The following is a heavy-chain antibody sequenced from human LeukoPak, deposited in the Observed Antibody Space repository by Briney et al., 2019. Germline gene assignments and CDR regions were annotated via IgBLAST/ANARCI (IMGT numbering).Heavy chain of an antibody. Sequence: ASVKLSCKASGYTFTVYYMDWVRQAPGQGLEWMGWINPNSGGTNYAQKFQGRVTMTRDTSISTAYMELSRLRSDDTAVYYCARVRSIAAAADYWGQGTLVTVSS. V-gene: IGHV1-2*02. J-gene: IGHJ4*02. CDR1: GYTFTVYY. CDR3: ARVRSIAAAADY. CDR2: INPNSGGT. D-gene: IGHD6-13*01.